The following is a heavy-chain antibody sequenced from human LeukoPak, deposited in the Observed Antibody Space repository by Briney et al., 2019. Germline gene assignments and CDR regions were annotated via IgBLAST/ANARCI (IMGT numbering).Heavy chain of an antibody. CDR3: ARWGYGDEKVDY. CDR2: INHSGST. V-gene: IGHV4-34*01. Sequence: SETLSLTCTVSGGSISGYYWSWLRQPPGKGLEWIGEINHSGSTNYNPSLKSRVTISVDTSKNQFSLKLSSVTAADTAVYYCARWGYGDEKVDYWGQGTLVTVSS. J-gene: IGHJ4*02. CDR1: GGSISGYY. D-gene: IGHD4-17*01.